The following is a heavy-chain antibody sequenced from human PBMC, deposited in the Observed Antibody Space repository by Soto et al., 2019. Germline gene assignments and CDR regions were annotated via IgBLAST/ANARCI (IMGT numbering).Heavy chain of an antibody. J-gene: IGHJ6*02. CDR1: GYTFTNYD. CDR2: MNPYSGNT. V-gene: IGHV1-8*01. Sequence: GASVKVSCKASGYTFTNYDINWVRQATGQGLEWMGWMNPYSGNTAYAQKFQGGVTMTRNTSINTAYMELSSLRSEDTAVYYCTFGDGYNYYYYDMDVWGQGTTVTVSS. D-gene: IGHD3-3*01. CDR3: TFGDGYNYYYYDMDV.